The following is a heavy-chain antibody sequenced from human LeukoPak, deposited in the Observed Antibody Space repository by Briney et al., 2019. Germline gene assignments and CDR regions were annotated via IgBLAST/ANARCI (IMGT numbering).Heavy chain of an antibody. Sequence: ASVKVFCKASGYTFTSYDINWVRQATGQGLEWMGWMNPNSGNTGYAQKFQGRVTMTRNTSISTAYMELSSLRSEDTAVYYCARAYGDYGYPYYYYGMDVWGQGTTVTVSS. D-gene: IGHD4-17*01. J-gene: IGHJ6*02. CDR3: ARAYGDYGYPYYYYGMDV. CDR1: GYTFTSYD. CDR2: MNPNSGNT. V-gene: IGHV1-8*01.